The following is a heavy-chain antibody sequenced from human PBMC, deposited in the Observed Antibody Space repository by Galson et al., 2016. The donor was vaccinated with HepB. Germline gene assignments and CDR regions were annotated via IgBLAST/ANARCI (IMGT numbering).Heavy chain of an antibody. V-gene: IGHV1-3*01. D-gene: IGHD1-1*01. CDR2: INAGNGKT. J-gene: IGHJ4*02. Sequence: SGFIFTSYAIHWVRQAPGQRLEWMGWINAGNGKTKYSQKFQGTVTITRDTSASTVYMELNSLRPEDTAIYYCAKDCLMGWNAPSDYWGQGALVTVSS. CDR1: GFIFTSYA. CDR3: AKDCLMGWNAPSDY.